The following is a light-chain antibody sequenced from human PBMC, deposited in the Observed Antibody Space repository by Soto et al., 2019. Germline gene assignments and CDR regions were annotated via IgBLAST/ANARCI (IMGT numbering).Light chain of an antibody. CDR2: GNI. CDR3: QSYDSSLTVV. Sequence: QSVLTQPPSVSGAPGQRVTISCTGSSANIGAGYDVPWYQQVPGTAPKLLIYGNINRPSGVPDRFSGSKSGSTASLAIAGLQAEDEADYYCQSYDSSLTVVFGGGTKLTVL. CDR1: SANIGAGYD. V-gene: IGLV1-40*01. J-gene: IGLJ2*01.